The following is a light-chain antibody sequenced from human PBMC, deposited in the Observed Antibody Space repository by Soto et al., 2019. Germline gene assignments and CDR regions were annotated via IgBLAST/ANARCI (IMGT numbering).Light chain of an antibody. CDR2: GAS. CDR1: QSVSSK. V-gene: IGKV3-11*01. Sequence: IVMPQSPATLSVSPGEGATLSCRASQSVSSKLAWYQQKPGQAPRLLIYGASNRATGIPDRFSGSGSGTDFTLTISSLEPEDFAIYYCQQHSNFFGPGTKVDIK. CDR3: QQHSNF. J-gene: IGKJ3*01.